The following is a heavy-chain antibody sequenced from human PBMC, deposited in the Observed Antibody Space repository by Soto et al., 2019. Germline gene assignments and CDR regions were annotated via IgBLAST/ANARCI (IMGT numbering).Heavy chain of an antibody. CDR2: IVPIYRTA. V-gene: IGHV1-69*13. CDR3: VRDSGAKLSSN. J-gene: IGHJ1*01. D-gene: IGHD6-13*01. CDR1: GCTFSSYR. Sequence: ASVKVSCKASGCTFSSYRINWVRQAPGQGLEWVGGIVPIYRTADYAQKFQGRVTITADESARTSYMELRSLKSQDTAVYYCVRDSGAKLSSNWGQGTLGTVSS.